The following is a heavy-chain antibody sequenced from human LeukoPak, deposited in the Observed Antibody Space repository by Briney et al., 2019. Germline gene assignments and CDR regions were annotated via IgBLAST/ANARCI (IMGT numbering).Heavy chain of an antibody. CDR1: GGSFSGFY. D-gene: IGHD3-10*01. V-gene: IGHV4-34*01. CDR3: ARGRKGGSAL. J-gene: IGHJ4*02. Sequence: SETLSLTCDVYGGSFSGFYWNWIRQPPGKGLEWIGEIDHSGSTNYNPSLKSRVIISVDRANNQFSLKLSSVTAADMAFYYCARGRKGGSALWGQGTLVTVSS. CDR2: IDHSGST.